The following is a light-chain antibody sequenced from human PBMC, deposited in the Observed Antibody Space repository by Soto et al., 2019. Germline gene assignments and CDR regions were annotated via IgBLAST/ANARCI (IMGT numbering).Light chain of an antibody. CDR2: GAS. V-gene: IGKV3-20*01. CDR1: QSVSSTY. Sequence: EIVLTQSPGTVSLSPGERATLSCRASQSVSSTYLIWYQQKPGQAPRLLIYGASSRATGVPDRFSGGGSGTEFTLTISSLQSEDFAVYYCQHYNNWPPWTFGQGTKVDIK. J-gene: IGKJ1*01. CDR3: QHYNNWPPWT.